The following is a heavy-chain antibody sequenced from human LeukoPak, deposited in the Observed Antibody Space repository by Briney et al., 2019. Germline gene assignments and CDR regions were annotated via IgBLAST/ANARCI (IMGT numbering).Heavy chain of an antibody. CDR3: ARDPSTLLPTDDS. V-gene: IGHV4-59*01. Sequence: SETLSLTCTVSGGSISSYYWSWIRQPPGKGLEWIGYIYYSGSTNYNPSLKSRVTISVDTSKNQFPLKLSSVTAADTAIYYCARDPSTLLPTDDSWGQGTLVAVSS. D-gene: IGHD2-2*01. CDR2: IYYSGST. CDR1: GGSISSYY. J-gene: IGHJ4*02.